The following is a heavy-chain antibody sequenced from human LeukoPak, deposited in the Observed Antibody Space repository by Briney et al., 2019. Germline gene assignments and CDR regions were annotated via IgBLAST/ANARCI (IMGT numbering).Heavy chain of an antibody. Sequence: ASVKVSCKASGYTFSGTGWYLYWLRQAPGQGLDCMGWIHPNNGDTAYAQKFEGRVAMTRDTSISTAYIELRRLRPDDTAVYFCARDGPAQMVDLDYWGQGTLDTVSS. J-gene: IGHJ4*02. CDR2: IHPNNGDT. V-gene: IGHV1-2*02. D-gene: IGHD3-10*01. CDR1: GYTFSGTGWY. CDR3: ARDGPAQMVDLDY.